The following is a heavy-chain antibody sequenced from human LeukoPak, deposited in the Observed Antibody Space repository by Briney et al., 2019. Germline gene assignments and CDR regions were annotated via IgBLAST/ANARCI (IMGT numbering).Heavy chain of an antibody. CDR3: AREGSTTGWYFDY. D-gene: IGHD2-15*01. J-gene: IGHJ4*02. CDR2: IKQDGSEK. CDR1: GFTFSSYW. V-gene: IGHV3-7*01. Sequence: GGSLRLSCAASGFTFSSYWMSWVRQAPGKGLEWVANIKQDGSEKYYVDSVKGRFTISRDNAKNSLYLQMNSLGAEDTAVYYCAREGSTTGWYFDYWGQGTLVTVSS.